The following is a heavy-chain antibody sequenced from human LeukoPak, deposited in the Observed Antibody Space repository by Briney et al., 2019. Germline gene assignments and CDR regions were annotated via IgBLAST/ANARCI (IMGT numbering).Heavy chain of an antibody. CDR2: ISGSGGST. J-gene: IGHJ4*02. Sequence: TGGSLRLSCAASGFTFSSYGMSWVRQAPGKGLEWVSAISGSGGSTYYADSVKGRFTISRDNSRNTLYLQMNSLRAEDTAVYYCARDIYGSGPPVGDTIDYWGQGTLVTVSS. V-gene: IGHV3-23*01. D-gene: IGHD3-10*01. CDR1: GFTFSSYG. CDR3: ARDIYGSGPPVGDTIDY.